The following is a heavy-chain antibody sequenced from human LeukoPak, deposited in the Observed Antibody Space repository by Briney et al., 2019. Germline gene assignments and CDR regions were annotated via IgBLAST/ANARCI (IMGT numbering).Heavy chain of an antibody. CDR3: AGAKIGVAGFFDN. Sequence: SETLSLTCTVSGGSISSYYWSWIRQPPGKGLEWIGYIYYSGSTNHNPSLNSRVTISVDTSKNQFSLTLTSVTAADTAVYYCAGAKIGVAGFFDNWGQGTLVTVSS. J-gene: IGHJ4*02. CDR2: IYYSGST. D-gene: IGHD6-19*01. CDR1: GGSISSYY. V-gene: IGHV4-59*08.